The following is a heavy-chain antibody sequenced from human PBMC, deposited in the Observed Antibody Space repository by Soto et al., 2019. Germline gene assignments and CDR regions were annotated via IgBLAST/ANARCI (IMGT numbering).Heavy chain of an antibody. CDR1: GFSLISSD. D-gene: IGHD6-19*01. J-gene: IGHJ4*02. Sequence: LRLSCTAAGFSLISSDMHWVCQAPGKGLEWLAVSSFDGTQQFYGDSVKGRLTVSRDNSNNTLYLEMNSLRTEDTAVYYCAKQLRGSGWYPLDSWRQGAPVAVSS. V-gene: IGHV3-30*18. CDR3: AKQLRGSGWYPLDS. CDR2: SSFDGTQQ.